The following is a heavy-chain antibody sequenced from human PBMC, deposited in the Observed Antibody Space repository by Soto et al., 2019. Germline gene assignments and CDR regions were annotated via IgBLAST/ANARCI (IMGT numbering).Heavy chain of an antibody. D-gene: IGHD3-22*01. CDR3: ARDSYDSSRPGVGFDY. J-gene: IGHJ4*02. V-gene: IGHV3-21*01. Sequence: GGSLRLSCAASGFTFSSYSMNWVRQAPGKGLEWVSSISSSSSYIYYADSVKGRFTISRDNAKNSLYLQMNSLRAEDTAVYYCARDSYDSSRPGVGFDYWGQGTLVTVSS. CDR1: GFTFSSYS. CDR2: ISSSSSYI.